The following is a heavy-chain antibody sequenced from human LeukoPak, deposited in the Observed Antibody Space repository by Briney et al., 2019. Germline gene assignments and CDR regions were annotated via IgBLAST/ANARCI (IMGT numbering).Heavy chain of an antibody. CDR2: ICPDGTVT. J-gene: IGHJ4*02. Sequence: GSLKLSCVASGFALRNYCMHWVRQLPGKGLVWVSRICPDGTVTNYADSVKGRFTISRDNAKNMVFLQMNSLRADDTAVYYCVRDFRSADYWGQGILVTVSS. CDR1: GFALRNYC. CDR3: VRDFRSADY. V-gene: IGHV3-74*01.